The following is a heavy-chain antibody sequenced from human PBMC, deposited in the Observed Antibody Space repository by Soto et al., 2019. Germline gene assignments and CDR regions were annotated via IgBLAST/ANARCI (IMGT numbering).Heavy chain of an antibody. D-gene: IGHD2-2*01. CDR1: GGTFSSYT. CDR3: ARGLIVVVPDAEEAGYYGMDV. Sequence: QVQLVQSGAEVKKPGSSVKVSCKASGGTFSSYTISWVRQAPGQGLEWMGRIIPILGIANYAQKFQGRVTITADKGTXXAXMXQSSPRSEDTAVYDCARGLIVVVPDAEEAGYYGMDVWGQGTTVTVSS. J-gene: IGHJ6*02. CDR2: IIPILGIA. V-gene: IGHV1-69*02.